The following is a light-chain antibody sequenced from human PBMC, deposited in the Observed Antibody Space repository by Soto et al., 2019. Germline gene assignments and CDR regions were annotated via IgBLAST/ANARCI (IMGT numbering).Light chain of an antibody. V-gene: IGKV1-5*03. CDR1: QTISSW. CDR2: KAS. Sequence: DIPLTQSPSTLSASVLDGXAIXSRASQTISSWLAWYQQKPGKATKLLIYKASTLKSGVPSRFSGSGSGTEFTLTISSLQPDDFATYYCQHYNSYSEAFGQGTKVDIK. CDR3: QHYNSYSEA. J-gene: IGKJ1*01.